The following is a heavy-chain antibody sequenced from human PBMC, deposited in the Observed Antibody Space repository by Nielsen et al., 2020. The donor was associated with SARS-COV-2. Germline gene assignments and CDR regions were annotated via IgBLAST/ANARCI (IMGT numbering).Heavy chain of an antibody. J-gene: IGHJ4*02. Sequence: ETLSLTCAVYGGSFGGYYWSWVRQAPGKGLEWVANIKQDGSEKYYVDSVKGRFTISRDNAKNSLYLQMNSLRAEDTAVYYCARDDGDYVGQDYWGQGTLVTVSS. D-gene: IGHD4-17*01. CDR3: ARDDGDYVGQDY. CDR2: IKQDGSEK. CDR1: GGSFGGYY. V-gene: IGHV3-7*01.